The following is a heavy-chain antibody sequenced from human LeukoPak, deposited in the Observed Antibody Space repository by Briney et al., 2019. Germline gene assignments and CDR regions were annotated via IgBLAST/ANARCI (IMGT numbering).Heavy chain of an antibody. Sequence: PSETLSLTCAVYGGSFSGYYWSWIRQPPGKGLEWIGEINHSGNTNYNPSLKSRVTISGDTSKNQFSLKLNSVTAADTAVYYCARRDFWSGYYNYWGQGTLVTVSS. V-gene: IGHV4-34*01. CDR3: ARRDFWSGYYNY. CDR1: GGSFSGYY. D-gene: IGHD3-3*01. J-gene: IGHJ4*02. CDR2: INHSGNT.